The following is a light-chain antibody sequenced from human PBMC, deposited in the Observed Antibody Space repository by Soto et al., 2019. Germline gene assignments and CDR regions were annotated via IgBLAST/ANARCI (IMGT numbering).Light chain of an antibody. CDR3: SSYSSTSTLL. CDR2: DVS. CDR1: ISDVGGHKY. V-gene: IGLV2-14*01. J-gene: IGLJ1*01. Sequence: QSLLSQLPSVSGSPGQSITISCTGTISDVGGHKYVSWYQQHPGKAPKLIIYDVSYRFSGVSNRFSGSKSGNTASLTISGLQAEDEADYHCSSYSSTSTLLFGTGTKVTV.